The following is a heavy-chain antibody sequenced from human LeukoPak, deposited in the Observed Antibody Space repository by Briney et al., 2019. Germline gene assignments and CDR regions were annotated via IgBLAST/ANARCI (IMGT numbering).Heavy chain of an antibody. Sequence: PGGSLRLSCAASGLTFSSYAMSWVRQAPGKGLEWVSGISGSASSTYYADSAKGRFTISRDNSKNTLYLQMNSLRAEDTAVYYCAKDKSAMITYYFDYWGQGTLVTVSS. CDR1: GLTFSSYA. D-gene: IGHD3-16*01. CDR3: AKDKSAMITYYFDY. CDR2: ISGSASST. J-gene: IGHJ4*02. V-gene: IGHV3-23*01.